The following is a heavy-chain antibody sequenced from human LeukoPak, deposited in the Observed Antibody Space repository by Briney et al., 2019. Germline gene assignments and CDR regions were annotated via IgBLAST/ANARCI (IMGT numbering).Heavy chain of an antibody. D-gene: IGHD6-13*01. CDR2: IYSGGST. J-gene: IGHJ3*02. V-gene: IGHV3-53*01. CDR3: ASISRAAGNLDI. CDR1: GFTVSSNY. Sequence: GGSLRLSCAASGFTVSSNYMSWVRQAPGKGLEWVSVIYSGGSTYYADSVKGRFTISRDNSKNTLYLQMNSLKAEDTAVYYCASISRAAGNLDIWGQGTMVTVSS.